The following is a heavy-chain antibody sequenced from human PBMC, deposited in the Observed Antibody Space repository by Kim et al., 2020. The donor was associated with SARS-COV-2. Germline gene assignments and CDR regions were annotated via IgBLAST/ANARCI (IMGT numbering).Heavy chain of an antibody. V-gene: IGHV3-73*01. CDR3: TRDPETTLAFWDAFDI. CDR2: IRSNGNRYAT. CDR1: GFTFSGSP. D-gene: IGHD1-1*01. Sequence: GGSLRLSCAASGFTFSGSPMPWVRQASGKGLEWVARIRSNGNRYATGYAASVKGRFTISRDDSKNTVYLQMRSLKTEDTAVYYCTRDPETTLAFWDAFDIWGQGTMVTVSS. J-gene: IGHJ3*02.